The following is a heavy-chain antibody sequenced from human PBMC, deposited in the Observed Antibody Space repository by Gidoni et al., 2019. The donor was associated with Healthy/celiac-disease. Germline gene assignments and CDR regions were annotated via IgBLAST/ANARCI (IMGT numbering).Heavy chain of an antibody. Sequence: EVQLLECGGGLVQPGGSLSLSCAASGFTFSSYAMRWVRQAPGKGREWVSASSGSGGSTYYADSVKGRFTISRENAKNTLYLQMNSLRAEDTAVYYCAKAPLEQWLVPEFDYWGQGTLVTVSS. CDR3: AKAPLEQWLVPEFDY. CDR1: GFTFSSYA. J-gene: IGHJ4*02. D-gene: IGHD6-19*01. CDR2: SSGSGGST. V-gene: IGHV3-23*01.